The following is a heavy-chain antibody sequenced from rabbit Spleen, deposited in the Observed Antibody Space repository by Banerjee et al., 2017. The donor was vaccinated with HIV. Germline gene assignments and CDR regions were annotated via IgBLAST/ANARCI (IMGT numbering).Heavy chain of an antibody. D-gene: IGHD8-1*01. CDR1: GFSFSTTYY. J-gene: IGHJ6*01. V-gene: IGHV1S40*01. Sequence: QSLEESRGGLVKPGGTLTLTCTASGFSFSTTYYMCWVRQAPGKGLEWIACIDAGSSSFTYFATWAKGRFTISKPSSTTVTLQMTRLTAADTATYFCARDTASSFSSYGMDLWGPGTLVTVS. CDR3: ARDTASSFSSYGMDL. CDR2: IDAGSSSFT.